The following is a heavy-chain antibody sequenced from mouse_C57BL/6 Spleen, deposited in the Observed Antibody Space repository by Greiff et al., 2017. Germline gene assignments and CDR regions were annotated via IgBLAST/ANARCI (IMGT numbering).Heavy chain of an antibody. Sequence: QVQLQQPGAELVKPGASVKLSCKASGYTFTSYWMHWVKQRPGQGLEWIGMIHPNSGSTNYNEKFKSKATLTVNKSSSTAYMQLSSLTSEDSAVYDCARSPGTNWYCDVWGTGTTVTVSS. CDR2: IHPNSGST. D-gene: IGHD4-1*01. V-gene: IGHV1-64*01. CDR3: ARSPGTNWYCDV. CDR1: GYTFTSYW. J-gene: IGHJ1*03.